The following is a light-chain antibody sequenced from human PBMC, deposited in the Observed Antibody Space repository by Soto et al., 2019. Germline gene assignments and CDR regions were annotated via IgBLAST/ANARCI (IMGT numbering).Light chain of an antibody. CDR3: QQYSNWPPST. V-gene: IGKV3-15*01. CDR2: GAS. Sequence: EIVMTQSPATLSVSPGERATLSCTASQTVTTNLAWYQHKPGQAPRLLIYGASTRATGIPARFSGSGSGTEFTLTINSLQAEDFAVYYCQQYSNWPPSTFGQRTRVDSK. J-gene: IGKJ1*01. CDR1: QTVTTN.